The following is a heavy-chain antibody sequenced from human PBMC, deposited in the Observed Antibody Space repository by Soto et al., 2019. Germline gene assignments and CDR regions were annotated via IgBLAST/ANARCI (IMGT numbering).Heavy chain of an antibody. Sequence: QVQLVQSGAEVKKPGSSVKVSCKASGGTFRSYAISWVRQAPGQGLEWMGGIIPIFGTADYAQKFQGRVTMSADESTSTAYMELSSLRSEDTAVYYWARVGRKRRVATVTTRSDWYYELWGRGTLVTVSS. V-gene: IGHV1-69*12. CDR1: GGTFRSYA. D-gene: IGHD4-17*01. CDR2: IIPIFGTA. CDR3: ARVGRKRRVATVTTRSDWYYEL. J-gene: IGHJ2*01.